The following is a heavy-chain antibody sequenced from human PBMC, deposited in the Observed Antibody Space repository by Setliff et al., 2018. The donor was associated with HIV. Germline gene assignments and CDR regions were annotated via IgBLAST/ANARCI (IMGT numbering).Heavy chain of an antibody. Sequence: ASVKVSCKASGYTFTDYYIHWVGQAPGHGLEWVGRINPKSGVTSYAQNFRARVTMTRDTSSTTAYMELRSLRSDDTAVYYCARGGFLGSSSWYSIGDYYYGMDVWGQGTTVTVSS. J-gene: IGHJ6*02. D-gene: IGHD6-13*01. CDR2: INPKSGVT. V-gene: IGHV1-2*06. CDR3: ARGGFLGSSSWYSIGDYYYGMDV. CDR1: GYTFTDYY.